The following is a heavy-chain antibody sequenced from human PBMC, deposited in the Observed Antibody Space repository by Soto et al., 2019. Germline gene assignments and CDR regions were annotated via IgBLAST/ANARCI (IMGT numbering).Heavy chain of an antibody. CDR2: ISAYNGNT. J-gene: IGHJ4*02. CDR3: ARDVPGIAAAGTKDSFDY. V-gene: IGHV1-18*01. CDR1: GYTFTSYG. Sequence: SVKGSCKASGYTFTSYGISWVRQAPVQGLEWMGWISAYNGNTNYAQKLQGRVTMTTDTSTSTAYMELRSLRSDDTAVYYCARDVPGIAAAGTKDSFDYWGQGTLVTVSS. D-gene: IGHD6-13*01.